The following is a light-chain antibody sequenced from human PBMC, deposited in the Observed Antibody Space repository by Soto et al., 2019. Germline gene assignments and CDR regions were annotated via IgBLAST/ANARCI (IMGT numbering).Light chain of an antibody. CDR2: GGS. CDR1: QSISSSF. CDR3: HQYDKLPIT. J-gene: IGKJ5*01. V-gene: IGKV3-20*01. Sequence: TQLLRRVSPTVRERASXSCGASQSISSSFLAWYQQKPGQSPRLLIYGGSSRATGIPDRFSGTGSETDFTLTISRLEPEDFAVYYCHQYDKLPITFGHRARMEIK.